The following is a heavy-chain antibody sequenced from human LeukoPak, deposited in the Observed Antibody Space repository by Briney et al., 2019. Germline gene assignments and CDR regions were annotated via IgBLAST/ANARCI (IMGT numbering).Heavy chain of an antibody. CDR2: INPNSSVT. CDR3: TRDLDTSGTPWYFDL. J-gene: IGHJ2*01. D-gene: IGHD3-22*01. CDR1: GGTFSRYA. Sequence: ASVKVSCKASGGTFSRYAISWVRQAPGQGLEWMGWINPNSSVTNYAQKFQGRVSMTRDTSVNTAYMDLSRLRSDDTAVYYCTRDLDTSGTPWYFDLWGRGTLVTVSS. V-gene: IGHV1-2*02.